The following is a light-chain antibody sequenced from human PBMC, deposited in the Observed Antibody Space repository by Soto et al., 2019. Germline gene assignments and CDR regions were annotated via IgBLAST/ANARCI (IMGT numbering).Light chain of an antibody. CDR2: GAS. V-gene: IGKV3-20*01. Sequence: EIVLTQSPGTLSLSPGERGTLSCRASQSVNRGYLAWYQQKSGQAPRLLIYGASARATGTPDRFSGSGSGTDFTLTISRLEPEDVAVYYCQFYEGSPVMYTFGQGTKLEIK. J-gene: IGKJ2*01. CDR1: QSVNRGY. CDR3: QFYEGSPVMYT.